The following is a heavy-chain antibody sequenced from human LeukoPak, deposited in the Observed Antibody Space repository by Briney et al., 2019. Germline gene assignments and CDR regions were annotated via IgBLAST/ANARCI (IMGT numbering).Heavy chain of an antibody. CDR1: GFTFSSYW. CDR2: INSDGSST. CDR3: ARPRDSSGYYYFDL. D-gene: IGHD3-22*01. J-gene: IGHJ2*01. V-gene: IGHV3-74*01. Sequence: SGGSLRHSCAASGFTFSSYWMHWVRQAPGKGLVWVSRINSDGSSTSYADSVKGRFTISRDNAKNTLYLQMNSLRAEDTAVYYCARPRDSSGYYYFDLWGRGTLVTVSS.